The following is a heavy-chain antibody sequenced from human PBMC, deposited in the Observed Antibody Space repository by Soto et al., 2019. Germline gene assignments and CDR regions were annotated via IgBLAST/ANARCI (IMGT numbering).Heavy chain of an antibody. V-gene: IGHV3-30*04. CDR2: ISYDGSNK. D-gene: IGHD6-13*01. CDR1: GFTFSSYA. CDR3: AKRGATYSSSWYGAFDI. J-gene: IGHJ3*02. Sequence: GGSLRLSCAASGFTFSSYAMHWVRQAPGKGLEWVAVISYDGSNKYYADSVKGRFTISRDNSKNTLYLQMTSLRAEDTAVYYCAKRGATYSSSWYGAFDIWGQGTMVTVSS.